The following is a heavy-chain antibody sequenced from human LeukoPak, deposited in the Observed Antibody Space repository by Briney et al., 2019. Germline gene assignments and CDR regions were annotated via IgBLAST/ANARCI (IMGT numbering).Heavy chain of an antibody. D-gene: IGHD6-19*01. CDR2: ISSSGTFI. V-gene: IGHV3-21*01. CDR3: AKHPRQWLVDWDY. Sequence: GGSLRLSCAPSGFTFSGYAMTWVRQAPGKGLEWVSSISSSGTFIYYADSVKGRFTISRDNAKDSLYLQMNSLRAEDTAVYYCAKHPRQWLVDWDYWGQGTLVTVSS. CDR1: GFTFSGYA. J-gene: IGHJ4*02.